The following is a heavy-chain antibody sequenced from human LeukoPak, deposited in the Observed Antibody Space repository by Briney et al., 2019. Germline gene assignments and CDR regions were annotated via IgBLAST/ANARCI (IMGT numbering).Heavy chain of an antibody. D-gene: IGHD5-24*01. CDR3: ARDLNYNFDY. Sequence: GSLSCSGVAYGFAFNHFYRHWHGQAPGKGLIWFSRIDIDENTNDAVSVKGRFTISRDNTKDTVYLQMNSLRAEDTAVYYCARDLNYNFDYWGQGALVTVSS. V-gene: IGHV3-74*01. CDR2: IDIDENT. J-gene: IGHJ4*02. CDR1: GFAFNHFY.